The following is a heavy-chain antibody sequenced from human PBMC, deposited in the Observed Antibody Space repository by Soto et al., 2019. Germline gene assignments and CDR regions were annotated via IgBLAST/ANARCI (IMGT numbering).Heavy chain of an antibody. CDR2: IYYSGST. CDR1: GGSISSGDYY. Sequence: QVQLQESGPGLVKPSQTLSLTCTVSGGSISSGDYYWSWIRQPPGKGLVWIGYIYYSGSTDYNPSLKSRVTISVDTSKNQFSLKLSSVTAADTAVYYGARGRELVDYSLPPDYWGQGTLVTVSS. D-gene: IGHD4-4*01. J-gene: IGHJ4*02. V-gene: IGHV4-30-4*01. CDR3: ARGRELVDYSLPPDY.